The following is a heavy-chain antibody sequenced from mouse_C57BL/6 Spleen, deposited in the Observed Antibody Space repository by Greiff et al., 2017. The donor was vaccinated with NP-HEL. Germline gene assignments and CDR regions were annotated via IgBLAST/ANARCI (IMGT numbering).Heavy chain of an antibody. CDR2: INPSSGYT. CDR1: GYTFTSYT. J-gene: IGHJ2*01. Sequence: VKLLESGAELARPGASVKMSCKASGYTFTSYTMHWVKQRPGQGLEWIGYINPSSGYTKYNQKFKDKATLTADKSSSTAYMQLSSLTSEDSAVYYCARRETVVGFDYWGQGTTLTVSS. V-gene: IGHV1-4*01. CDR3: ARRETVVGFDY. D-gene: IGHD1-1*01.